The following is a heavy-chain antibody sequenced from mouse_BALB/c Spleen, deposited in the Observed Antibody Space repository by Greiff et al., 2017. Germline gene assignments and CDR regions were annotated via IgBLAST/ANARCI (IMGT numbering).Heavy chain of an antibody. J-gene: IGHJ4*01. Sequence: QVQLQQSGADLAKPGASVKMSCKASGYTFTSYWMHWVKQRPGQGLEWIGYINPSTGYTEYNQKFKDKATLTADKSSSTAYMQLSSLTSEDSAVYYCARSDAMDYWGQGTSVTVSS. CDR1: GYTFTSYW. CDR3: ARSDAMDY. CDR2: INPSTGYT. V-gene: IGHV1-7*01.